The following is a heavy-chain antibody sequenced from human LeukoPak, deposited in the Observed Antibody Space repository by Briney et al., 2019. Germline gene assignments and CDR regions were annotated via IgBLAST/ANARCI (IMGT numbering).Heavy chain of an antibody. J-gene: IGHJ3*02. Sequence: PSETLSLTCTVYGGSFSDFHWSWIRQPPGKGLEWIGEINHSGSTNYNPSLKSRVTISVDTSKNQFSLKLSSVTAADTAVYYCARGLDDSSGYYYFDAFDIWGQGTMVTVSS. CDR1: GGSFSDFH. D-gene: IGHD3-22*01. CDR3: ARGLDDSSGYYYFDAFDI. V-gene: IGHV4-34*01. CDR2: INHSGST.